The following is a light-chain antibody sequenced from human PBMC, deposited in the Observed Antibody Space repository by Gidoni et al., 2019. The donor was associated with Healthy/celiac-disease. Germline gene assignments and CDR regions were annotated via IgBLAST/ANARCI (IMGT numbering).Light chain of an antibody. J-gene: IGKJ1*01. CDR3: QQYYSTPLT. V-gene: IGKV4-1*01. CDR2: WAS. Sequence: DIVMTKSPDTLDVSLGERATINCKSSKSVLYSSNNQNYLAWYQQKPGQPPKLLMYWASTRESGVPDRFSGSGSGTDFTLPISSLQADDVAVSYCQQYYSTPLTFGQGTKVEIK. CDR1: KSVLYSSNNQNY.